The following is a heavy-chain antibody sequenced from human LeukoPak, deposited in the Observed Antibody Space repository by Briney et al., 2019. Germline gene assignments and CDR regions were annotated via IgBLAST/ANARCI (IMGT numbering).Heavy chain of an antibody. Sequence: GGSLRLSCAASGFSFRTHWMSWVRQAPGKGLEWVANINQDGRKKFYVDSVEGRFTISRDDAKNSLYLQINSLRAEDTAVYYCARDFVYGDSLEYFQDWGQGTLVTVSS. V-gene: IGHV3-7*05. CDR3: ARDFVYGDSLEYFQD. CDR1: GFSFRTHW. CDR2: INQDGRKK. D-gene: IGHD4-17*01. J-gene: IGHJ1*01.